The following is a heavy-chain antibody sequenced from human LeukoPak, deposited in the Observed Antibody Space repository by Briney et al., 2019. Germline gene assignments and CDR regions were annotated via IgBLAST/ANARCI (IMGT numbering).Heavy chain of an antibody. CDR1: GGSFSGYY. V-gene: IGHV4-34*01. J-gene: IGHJ4*02. Sequence: PSETLSLTCAVYGGSFSGYYWSWIRQPPGKGLEWIGEINHSGSTNYNPSLKSRVTISVDTSKNQFSLKLSAVTAADTAVCYWARGGRAWQQLVGRFDGWGQGTLVSVS. CDR3: ARGGRAWQQLVGRFDG. D-gene: IGHD6-13*01. CDR2: INHSGST.